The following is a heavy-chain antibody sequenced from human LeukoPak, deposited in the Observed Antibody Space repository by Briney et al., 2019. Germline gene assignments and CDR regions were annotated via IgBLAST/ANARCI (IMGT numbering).Heavy chain of an antibody. CDR3: AKDMDYYGSGSYYKTPLDY. J-gene: IGHJ4*02. CDR2: ISAGGGST. V-gene: IGHV3-23*01. CDR1: GFTFSSYA. Sequence: GGSLRLSCAASGFTFSSYAMHWVRQAPGKGLEWVSVISAGGGSTHYADSVKGRFTISRDNSKNTLYLQMNSLRAEDTAVYYCAKDMDYYGSGSYYKTPLDYWGQGTLVTVSS. D-gene: IGHD3-10*01.